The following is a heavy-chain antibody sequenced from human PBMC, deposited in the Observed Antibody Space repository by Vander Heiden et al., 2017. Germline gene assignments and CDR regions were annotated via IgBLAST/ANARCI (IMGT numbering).Heavy chain of an antibody. D-gene: IGHD1-26*01. CDR3: ARDGVYSGSLNWFDP. V-gene: IGHV3-23*01. J-gene: IGHJ5*02. CDR1: GFTFSNYA. CDR2: ISGNGGST. Sequence: EVQLLDSGGGLVQPGGSLRLSCPAAGFTFSNYAMNWVRQAPGKGLEWVSAISGNGGSTYYADSLKGRFTISRDNSKNTLYLQLDSLRADDTAIYYCARDGVYSGSLNWFDPWGQGTLVTVSS.